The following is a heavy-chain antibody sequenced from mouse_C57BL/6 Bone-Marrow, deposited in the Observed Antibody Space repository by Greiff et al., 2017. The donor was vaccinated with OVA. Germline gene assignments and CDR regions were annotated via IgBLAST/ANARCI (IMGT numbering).Heavy chain of an antibody. CDR1: GFNIKDDY. CDR2: IDPENGDT. V-gene: IGHV14-4*01. CDR3: TPYYYGSSYGAWFAY. J-gene: IGHJ3*01. D-gene: IGHD1-1*01. Sequence: EVQLQQSGAELVRPGASVKLSCTASGFNIKDDYMHWVKQRPEQGLEWIGWIDPENGDTEYAPKFQGKATITADTSSNTAYLQLSSLTSEDTAVYYCTPYYYGSSYGAWFAYWGQGTLVTVSA.